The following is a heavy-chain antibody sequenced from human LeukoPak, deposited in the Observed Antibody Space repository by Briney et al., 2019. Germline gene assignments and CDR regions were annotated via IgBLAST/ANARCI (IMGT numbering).Heavy chain of an antibody. CDR1: GFTFSSYG. CDR3: AKALLWFGELSYFDY. J-gene: IGHJ4*02. CDR2: IWYDGSNK. V-gene: IGHV3-33*06. Sequence: PGRSLRLSCAASGFTFSSYGMHWIRQAPGKGLEWVAVIWYDGSNKYYADSVKCRFTISRDNSKNTLYLQMNSLRAEDTAVYYCAKALLWFGELSYFDYWGQGTLVTVSS. D-gene: IGHD3-10*01.